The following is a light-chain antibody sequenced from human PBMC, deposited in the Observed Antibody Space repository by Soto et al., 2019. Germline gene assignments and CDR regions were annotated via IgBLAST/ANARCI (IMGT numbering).Light chain of an antibody. CDR3: QQYSAWWT. CDR1: QSVSSN. CDR2: DAS. V-gene: IGKV3-15*01. J-gene: IGKJ1*01. Sequence: EIVMTQSPATLSVSPGERATLSCRASQSVSSNLAWYQQKPGQAPRLLIYDASTRAPGIPARFSGSGSGTEFTLTISSLQSEDFAVYYGQQYSAWWTFGQGTTVEIK.